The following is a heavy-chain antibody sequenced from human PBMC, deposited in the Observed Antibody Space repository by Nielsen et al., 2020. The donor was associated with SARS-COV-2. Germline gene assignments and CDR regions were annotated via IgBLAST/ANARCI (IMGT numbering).Heavy chain of an antibody. CDR1: GFTFSSYS. D-gene: IGHD1-26*01. CDR3: AREGDSALPDY. J-gene: IGHJ4*02. Sequence: SLTISGAASGFTFSSYSMNWVRQAPGKGLEWVSSISSSSSYIYYADSVKGRFTITRDNAKNSLYLQMNSLRAEDTAVYYCAREGDSALPDYWGQGTLVTVSS. V-gene: IGHV3-21*01. CDR2: ISSSSSYI.